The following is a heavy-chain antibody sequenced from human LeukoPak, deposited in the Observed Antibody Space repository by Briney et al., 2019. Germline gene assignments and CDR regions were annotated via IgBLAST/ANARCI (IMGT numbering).Heavy chain of an antibody. V-gene: IGHV4-34*01. D-gene: IGHD3-10*01. Sequence: SETLSLTCAVHGGSFSGYYWSWIRQPPGKGLEWIGEINHSGSTNYNPSLKSRVTISVDTSKNQFSLKLSSVPAADTAVYYCASRRDYYGSGSYYYFDYWGQGTLVTVSS. CDR1: GGSFSGYY. CDR2: INHSGST. CDR3: ASRRDYYGSGSYYYFDY. J-gene: IGHJ4*02.